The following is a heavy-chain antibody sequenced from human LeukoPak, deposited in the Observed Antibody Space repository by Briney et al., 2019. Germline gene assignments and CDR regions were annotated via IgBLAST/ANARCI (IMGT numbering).Heavy chain of an antibody. D-gene: IGHD3-22*01. CDR2: IYTSGST. Sequence: SETLSLNCAVYGGSFSDYDWSWIRQPAGKGLEWIGRIYTSGSTNYNPSLKSRVTMSVDTSKNQFSLKLSSVTAADTAVYYCARTVSTRYYYDSSGYYYLDYWGQGTLVTVSS. J-gene: IGHJ4*02. CDR3: ARTVSTRYYYDSSGYYYLDY. V-gene: IGHV4-59*10. CDR1: GGSFSDYD.